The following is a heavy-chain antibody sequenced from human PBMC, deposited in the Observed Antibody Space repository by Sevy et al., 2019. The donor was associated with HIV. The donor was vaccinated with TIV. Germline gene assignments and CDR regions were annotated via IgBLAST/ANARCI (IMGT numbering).Heavy chain of an antibody. CDR3: AKRRVQSGLSGGGANYGMDV. V-gene: IGHV3-23*01. D-gene: IGHD2-8*02. J-gene: IGHJ6*02. Sequence: GESLKISCAASGFPFSNFAMSWVRQAPGKGLEWVSTLIGGGSRTYYADSVTGRIIISRDNSRNTLYLQMNSLRAEDTAIYYCAKRRVQSGLSGGGANYGMDVCGRGTTVTVSS. CDR1: GFPFSNFA. CDR2: LIGGGSRT.